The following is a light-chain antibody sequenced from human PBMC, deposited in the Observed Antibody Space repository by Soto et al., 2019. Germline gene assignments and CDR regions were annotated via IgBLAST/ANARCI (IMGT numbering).Light chain of an antibody. Sequence: QSALTQPASVSGSPGQSITISCTGTSSDVGGYNYVSWYQQHPGKAPKLMIYEVSNRPSGVSNRFSGSKSGNTASLTISGIQAEDEADYYYSSYTSSSRVFGGGTKLTVL. V-gene: IGLV2-14*01. CDR1: SSDVGGYNY. CDR3: SSYTSSSRV. CDR2: EVS. J-gene: IGLJ3*02.